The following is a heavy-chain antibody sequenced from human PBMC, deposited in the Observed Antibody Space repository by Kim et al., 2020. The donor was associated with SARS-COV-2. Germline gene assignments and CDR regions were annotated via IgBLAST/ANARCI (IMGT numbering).Heavy chain of an antibody. CDR3: ARAGFGFLDWYFDL. CDR1: GGSISSGGYY. V-gene: IGHV4-31*03. CDR2: IYYSGST. J-gene: IGHJ2*01. D-gene: IGHD3-16*01. Sequence: SETLSLTCTVSGGSISSGGYYWSWIRQHPGKGLEWLVYIYYSGSTYYNPSLKSRVTISVDTSKNQFSLKLSSVTAADTAVYYCARAGFGFLDWYFDLWGRGALVTVSS.